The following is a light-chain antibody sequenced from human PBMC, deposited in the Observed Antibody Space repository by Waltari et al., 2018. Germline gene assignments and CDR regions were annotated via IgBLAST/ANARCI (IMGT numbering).Light chain of an antibody. Sequence: EILLRLSLVTRSLSPGERATLSCRASQSVSSYLAWYQQKPGQGPRLLIYDASNRATGIPARFSGSGSGTDFTLTISSLEPEDFAVYYCQQRSNWITFGQGTRLEIK. CDR1: QSVSSY. J-gene: IGKJ5*01. CDR2: DAS. CDR3: QQRSNWIT. V-gene: IGKV3-11*01.